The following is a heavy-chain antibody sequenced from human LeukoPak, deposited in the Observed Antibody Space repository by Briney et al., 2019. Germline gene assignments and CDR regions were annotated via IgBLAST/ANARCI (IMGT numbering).Heavy chain of an antibody. J-gene: IGHJ4*02. CDR2: IYYSGST. D-gene: IGHD2-2*01. CDR3: ARRPVVPAAMPRGNSGFDY. CDR1: GGSISSYY. V-gene: IGHV4-59*08. Sequence: PSETLSLTCTVSGGSISSYYWSWIRQPPVKGLEWIGYIYYSGSTNYNPSLKSRVTISVDTSKNQFSLKLSSVTAADTAVYYCARRPVVPAAMPRGNSGFDYWGQGTLVTVSS.